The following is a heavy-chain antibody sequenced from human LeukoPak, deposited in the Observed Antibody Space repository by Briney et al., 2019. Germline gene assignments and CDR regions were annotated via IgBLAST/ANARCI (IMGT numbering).Heavy chain of an antibody. CDR1: GFTFSSYW. V-gene: IGHV3-7*01. CDR2: IKQDGGEK. J-gene: IGHJ3*02. D-gene: IGHD3-10*01. CDR3: ARPTRPWRAGGDDAFDI. Sequence: GGSLRLSCAASGFTFSSYWMSWVRQAPGKGLEWVANIKQDGGEKYYVDSVKGRFTISRDNAKNSLYLQMDSLRAEDTAVYYCARPTRPWRAGGDDAFDIWGQGTMVTVSS.